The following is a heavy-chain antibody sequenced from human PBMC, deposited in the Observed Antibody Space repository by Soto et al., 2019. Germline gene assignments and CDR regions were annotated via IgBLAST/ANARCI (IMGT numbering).Heavy chain of an antibody. J-gene: IGHJ5*02. CDR3: ATQEVGGSYVYTFDP. CDR2: IYYSGST. Sequence: QLHLRESGPGLVKPSETLSLTCTVSGGSITSSSYYWGWIRQPPGKGLEWIGSIYYSGSTYYNPYLRSRVTISVDTSKNQFYLKLSSVTAADTAVYYCATQEVGGSYVYTFDPWGQGTLVTVSS. CDR1: GGSITSSSYY. V-gene: IGHV4-39*01. D-gene: IGHD1-26*01.